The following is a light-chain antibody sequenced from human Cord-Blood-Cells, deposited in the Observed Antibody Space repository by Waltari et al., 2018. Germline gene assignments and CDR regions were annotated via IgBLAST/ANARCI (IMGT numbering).Light chain of an antibody. CDR3: SSYAGSNKVV. CDR2: EVS. V-gene: IGLV2-8*01. Sequence: QSALTQPPSPSGSPGPSVTIPCTGTSSDVGGYNYVSWYQQHPGKAPKLMIYEVSKRPSGVPDRFAGSKSGNTASLTVSGLQAEDEADYYCSSYAGSNKVVFGGGTKLTVL. J-gene: IGLJ2*01. CDR1: SSDVGGYNY.